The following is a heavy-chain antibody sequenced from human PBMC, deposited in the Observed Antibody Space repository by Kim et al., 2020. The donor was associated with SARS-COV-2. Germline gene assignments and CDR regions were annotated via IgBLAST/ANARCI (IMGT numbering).Heavy chain of an antibody. J-gene: IGHJ4*02. Sequence: GGSLRLSCGVSGFNFSGYGMHWVRQAPGQGLEWVAVISYDGGEKYQADFVQGRFTISRDNSRNTLYLQMNNLRIEDTALYYCASQSFDYWGQGTPGTVSS. CDR2: ISYDGGEK. V-gene: IGHV3-30-3*01. CDR1: GFNFSGYG. CDR3: ASQSFDY.